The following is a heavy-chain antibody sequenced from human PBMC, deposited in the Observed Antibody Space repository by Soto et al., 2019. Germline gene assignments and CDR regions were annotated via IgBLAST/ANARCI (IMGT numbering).Heavy chain of an antibody. V-gene: IGHV1-18*01. CDR3: ARDRRDSVADRRSFDV. Sequence: GASVKVSCKASGYTFTSYGISWVRQAPGQGLEWMGWISAYNGNTNYAQKLQGRVTMITDTSTSTAYMELRSLRSDDTAIYYCARDRRDSVADRRSFDVWGQGTMVTVSS. CDR2: ISAYNGNT. D-gene: IGHD1-26*01. CDR1: GYTFTSYG. J-gene: IGHJ3*01.